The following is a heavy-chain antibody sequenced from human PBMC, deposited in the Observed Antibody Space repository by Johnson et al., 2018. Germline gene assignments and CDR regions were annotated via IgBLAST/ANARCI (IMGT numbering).Heavy chain of an antibody. CDR1: GFTFYTYA. CDR3: ARSLNGDLTLVDAFDI. Sequence: VQLVQSGGGLVKPGGSLRLSCVASGFTFYTYAMSWVRHSPTKGLAWLSATDPSGVSTSYADSVKGRYTISRDTSKNTLYLQMKSLRAEDTAVYYCARSLNGDLTLVDAFDIWGQGTMVTVSS. J-gene: IGHJ3*02. CDR2: TDPSGVST. V-gene: IGHV3-23*04. D-gene: IGHD4-17*01.